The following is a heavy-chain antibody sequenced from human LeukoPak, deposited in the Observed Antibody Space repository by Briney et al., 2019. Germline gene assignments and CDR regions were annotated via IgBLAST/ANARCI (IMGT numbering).Heavy chain of an antibody. CDR2: ISSSSSYI. CDR3: ARDREGGYFDY. V-gene: IGHV3-21*01. CDR1: GFTFSSYS. D-gene: IGHD1-26*01. J-gene: IGHJ4*02. Sequence: GGSLRLSCAAPGFTFSSYSMNRVRQAPGKGLEWVSSISSSSSYIYYADSVKGRFTISRDNAKNSLYLQMNSLRAEDTAVYYCARDREGGYFDYWGQGTLVTVSS.